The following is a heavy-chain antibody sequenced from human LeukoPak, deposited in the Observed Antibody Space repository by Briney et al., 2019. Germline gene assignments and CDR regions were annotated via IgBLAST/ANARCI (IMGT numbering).Heavy chain of an antibody. D-gene: IGHD3-22*01. CDR3: ARGSYYVSSGYLFDY. Sequence: PGGSLRLSCAASGFTFGGSGMHWVRQAPGKGLEWVAHIKQDGSEKYYVDSVKGRFTISRDNAKNSLYLQMNSLRAEDTAVYYCARGSYYVSSGYLFDYWGQGALVTVSS. V-gene: IGHV3-7*01. CDR1: GFTFGGSG. J-gene: IGHJ4*02. CDR2: IKQDGSEK.